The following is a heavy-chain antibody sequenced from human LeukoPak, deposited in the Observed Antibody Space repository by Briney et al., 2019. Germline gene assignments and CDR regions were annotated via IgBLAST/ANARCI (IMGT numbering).Heavy chain of an antibody. CDR1: GFTFSSYS. J-gene: IGHJ4*02. CDR3: ARGALLGYCSGGSCYSIDY. CDR2: ISSSSSYI. Sequence: GGSLRLSCAASGFTFSSYSMNWVRQAPGKGLEWVSSISSSSSYIYYADSVKGRFTISRDNAKNSLYLQMNSLRAEDTAVYYCARGALLGYCSGGSCYSIDYWGQGTLVTVSS. D-gene: IGHD2-15*01. V-gene: IGHV3-21*01.